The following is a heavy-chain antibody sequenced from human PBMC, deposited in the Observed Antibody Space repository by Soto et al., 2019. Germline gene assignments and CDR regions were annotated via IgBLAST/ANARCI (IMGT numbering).Heavy chain of an antibody. Sequence: GGSLRLSCAASGFTFSTYGMNWVRQTPGKGLEWVSGISGSGGTTDYADSVKGRFTISRDNSNNMVYLQMNSLRDEDTAVYYCAKTKNPSASYGDYDYWGQGSLVTVSS. J-gene: IGHJ4*02. CDR1: GFTFSTYG. CDR3: AKTKNPSASYGDYDY. CDR2: ISGSGGTT. V-gene: IGHV3-23*01. D-gene: IGHD4-17*01.